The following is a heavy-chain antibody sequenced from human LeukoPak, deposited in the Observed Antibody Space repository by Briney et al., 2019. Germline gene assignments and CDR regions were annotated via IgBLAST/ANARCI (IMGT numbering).Heavy chain of an antibody. CDR3: TTESRMVRGLLLWYYGMDV. V-gene: IGHV3-13*01. D-gene: IGHD3-10*01. CDR2: IGTAGDT. J-gene: IGHJ6*02. CDR1: GFTFSSYD. Sequence: PGGSLRLSCAASGFTFSSYDMHWVRQATGKGLEWVSAIGTAGDTYYPGSVKGRFTISRENAKNSLYLQMNSLRAEDTAVYYCTTESRMVRGLLLWYYGMDVWGQGTTVTVSS.